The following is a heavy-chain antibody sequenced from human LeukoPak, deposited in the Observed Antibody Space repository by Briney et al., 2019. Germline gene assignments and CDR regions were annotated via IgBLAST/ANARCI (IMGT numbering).Heavy chain of an antibody. V-gene: IGHV1-2*02. CDR3: ASWTTVTTVFDY. CDR2: INPNSGGA. Sequence: ASVKVSCKASGYTFTGYYMHWVRQAPGQGLEWMGWINPNSGGANYAQKFQGRVTMTRDTSISTAYMELSRLRSDDTAVYYCASWTTVTTVFDYWGLGTLVTVSS. CDR1: GYTFTGYY. J-gene: IGHJ4*02. D-gene: IGHD4-17*01.